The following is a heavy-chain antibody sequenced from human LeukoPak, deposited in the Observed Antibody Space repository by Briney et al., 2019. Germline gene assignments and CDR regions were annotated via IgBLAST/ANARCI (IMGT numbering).Heavy chain of an antibody. J-gene: IGHJ5*02. V-gene: IGHV3-23*01. CDR1: GFTFSSYA. D-gene: IGHD5-24*01. CDR2: ISGSGGST. Sequence: GGSLRLSCAASGFTFSSYAMSWVRQAPGKGLEWVSAISGSGGSTYYADSVKGRFTISRDNSKNTLYLQMNSLRAEDTAVYYCAKDRAGWLQSNWFDPWGQGTLVTVSS. CDR3: AKDRAGWLQSNWFDP.